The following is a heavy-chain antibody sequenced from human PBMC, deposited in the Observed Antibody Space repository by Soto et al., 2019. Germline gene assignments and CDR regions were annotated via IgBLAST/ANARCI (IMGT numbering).Heavy chain of an antibody. CDR2: INHSGST. CDR3: VRVRTTVTGYYYYYGMDV. D-gene: IGHD4-17*01. Sequence: SETLSLTCAVYGGSFSGYYWSWIRQPPGKGLEWIGEINHSGSTNYNPSLKSRVTISVDTSKNQFSLRLSSVTAADTAVYYCVRVRTTVTGYYYYYGMDVWGQGTTVTVSS. V-gene: IGHV4-34*01. J-gene: IGHJ6*02. CDR1: GGSFSGYY.